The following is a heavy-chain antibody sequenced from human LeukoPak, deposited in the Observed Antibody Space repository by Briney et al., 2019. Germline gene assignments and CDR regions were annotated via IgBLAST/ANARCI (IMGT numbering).Heavy chain of an antibody. D-gene: IGHD3-22*01. J-gene: IGHJ4*02. CDR2: ISGYNGNT. CDR3: ARVYLGIYYDGSPSPFDY. V-gene: IGHV1-18*01. CDR1: GYTFTSYA. Sequence: ASVKVSCKASGYTFTSYAVIWVRQVPGQGLEWMGWISGYNGNTKSSQSLQDRVIMTTDTSTRTAYMELRSLRPDDTAVHYCARVYLGIYYDGSPSPFDYWGQGTLVTVSS.